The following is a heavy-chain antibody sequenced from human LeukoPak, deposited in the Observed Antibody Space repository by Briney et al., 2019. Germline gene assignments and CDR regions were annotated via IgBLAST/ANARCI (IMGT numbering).Heavy chain of an antibody. D-gene: IGHD1-26*01. V-gene: IGHV3-66*02. Sequence: PGGSLRLSCAASGFTVSSTYMTWVRQAPGRGLEWVSVIYSGGGMYYADSVKGRFTISRDSSKNTVYLQMNSLRAEDTAVYYSARGGREVGSTRGNYFDYWGQGTLVTVSS. CDR1: GFTVSSTY. J-gene: IGHJ4*02. CDR3: ARGGREVGSTRGNYFDY. CDR2: IYSGGGM.